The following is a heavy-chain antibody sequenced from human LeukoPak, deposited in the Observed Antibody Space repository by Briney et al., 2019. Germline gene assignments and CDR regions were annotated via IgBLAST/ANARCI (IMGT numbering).Heavy chain of an antibody. Sequence: PSETLSLTCAVYGGSFSGYYWSWIRQPPGKGLEWIGEINHSGSTNYNPSLKSRVTISVDTSKNQFSLKLSSVTAADTAVYYRASGPKEFGGRRYWYYYMDVWGKGTTVTVSS. V-gene: IGHV4-34*01. CDR1: GGSFSGYY. J-gene: IGHJ6*03. CDR3: ASGPKEFGGRRYWYYYMDV. CDR2: INHSGST. D-gene: IGHD3-3*01.